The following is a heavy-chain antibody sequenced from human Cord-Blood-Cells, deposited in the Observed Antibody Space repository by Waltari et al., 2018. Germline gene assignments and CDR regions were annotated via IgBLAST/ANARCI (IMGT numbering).Heavy chain of an antibody. J-gene: IGHJ4*02. D-gene: IGHD3-9*01. CDR1: GFTVSSNY. CDR3: ARVGALRYFDWLLDY. CDR2: IYSGGST. V-gene: IGHV3-53*01. Sequence: EVQLVESGGGLIQPGGSLRLSCAASGFTVSSNYMSWVRQAPGKGLGLVSVIYSGGSTYYADSVKGRFTISRDNSKNTLYLQMNSLRAEDTAVYYCARVGALRYFDWLLDYWGQGTLVTVSS.